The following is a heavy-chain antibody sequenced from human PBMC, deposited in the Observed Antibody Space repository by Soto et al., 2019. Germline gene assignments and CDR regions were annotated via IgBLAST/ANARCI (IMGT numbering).Heavy chain of an antibody. CDR2: IYYSGST. D-gene: IGHD6-19*01. Sequence: SETLSLTCTVSGGSISSGGYYWSWIRQHPGKGLEWIGYIYYSGSTYYNPSLKSRVTISVDTSKNQFSLKLSSVTAADTAVYYCARFSISGLAIDYWGQGTLVTVSS. CDR3: ARFSISGLAIDY. V-gene: IGHV4-31*03. J-gene: IGHJ4*02. CDR1: GGSISSGGYY.